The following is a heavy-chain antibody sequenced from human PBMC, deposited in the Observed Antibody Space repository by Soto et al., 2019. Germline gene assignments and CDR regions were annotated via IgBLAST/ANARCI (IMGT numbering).Heavy chain of an antibody. D-gene: IGHD2-2*02. CDR3: ATLPHCSSTSCYTGWFDP. CDR1: GFTFSSYS. Sequence: GGSLRLSCAASGFTFSSYSMNWVRQAPGKGLEWVSSISSSSSYIYYADSVKGRFTISRDNAKNSLYLQMNSLRAEDTAVYYCATLPHCSSTSCYTGWFDPWGPGTLVTVSS. J-gene: IGHJ5*02. CDR2: ISSSSSYI. V-gene: IGHV3-21*01.